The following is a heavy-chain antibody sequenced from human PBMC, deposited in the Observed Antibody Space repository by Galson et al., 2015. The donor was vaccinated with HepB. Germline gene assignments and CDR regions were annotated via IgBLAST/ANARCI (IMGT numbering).Heavy chain of an antibody. J-gene: IGHJ4*02. CDR2: IYSGGST. CDR1: GFSVSNNY. V-gene: IGHV3-66*01. Sequence: SLRLSCAASGFSVSNNYMSWVRQAPGKGLEWVSVIYSGGSTYYTDSVKGRFTISRDNSKNTLYVFMNSLRAEDTAVYYCARGNSSDYSFFFDYWGQGALVTVSP. CDR3: ARGNSSDYSFFFDY. D-gene: IGHD3-22*01.